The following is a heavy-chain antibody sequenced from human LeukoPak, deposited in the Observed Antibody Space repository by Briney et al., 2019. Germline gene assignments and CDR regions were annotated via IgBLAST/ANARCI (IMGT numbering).Heavy chain of an antibody. CDR1: GFTFSSYA. CDR3: ARGYCSSTSCKPYYFDY. J-gene: IGHJ4*02. V-gene: IGHV3-30-3*01. D-gene: IGHD2-2*01. Sequence: PGGSLRLSCAASGFTFSSYAMHWVRQAPGKGLEWVAVISYDGSNKYYADSVKGRFTISRDNAKNSLYLQMNSLRAEDTAVYYCARGYCSSTSCKPYYFDYWGQGTLVTVSS. CDR2: ISYDGSNK.